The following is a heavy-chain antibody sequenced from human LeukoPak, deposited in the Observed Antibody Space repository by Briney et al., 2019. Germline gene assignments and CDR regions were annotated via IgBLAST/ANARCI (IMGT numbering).Heavy chain of an antibody. V-gene: IGHV3-48*04. D-gene: IGHD4-17*01. CDR1: GFIFSSFS. J-gene: IGHJ4*02. CDR3: AGAPTDDYGDYMFDY. CDR2: ISSSFSKI. Sequence: GGSLRLSCAASGFIFSSFSMNWVRQAPGKGLEWISYISSSFSKIHYADSVRGRFTISRDNTKNSLYLQMNSLRAEDTAVYYCAGAPTDDYGDYMFDYWGQGTLVTVSS.